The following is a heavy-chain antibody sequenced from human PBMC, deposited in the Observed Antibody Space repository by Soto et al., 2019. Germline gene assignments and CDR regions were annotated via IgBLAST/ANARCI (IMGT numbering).Heavy chain of an antibody. CDR3: ARHTPAISISDH. V-gene: IGHV4-39*01. CDR1: GGSITSSYY. Sequence: SETLSLTCTVSGGSITSSYYWGWIRQPPGKGLEWIGSIYYSGSTYYNPSLKSRVTISVDTSKNQFSLKLSSVTAADTAVYYCARHTPAISISDHWGQGTLVTVSS. J-gene: IGHJ4*02. CDR2: IYYSGST. D-gene: IGHD2-15*01.